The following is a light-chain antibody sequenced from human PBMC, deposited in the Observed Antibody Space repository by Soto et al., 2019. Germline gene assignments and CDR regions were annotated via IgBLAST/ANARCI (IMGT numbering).Light chain of an antibody. CDR1: QGVGRN. CDR2: AAS. V-gene: IGKV3-15*01. Sequence: EIVITQSPATLSVSPGEGVTLACRASQGVGRNFAWYQQKPGQAPRLLIYAASTRATGIPARFSGSGSGTEFTLTISSLQSEDFAVYYCQQYTKWWTFGQGTKLEIK. J-gene: IGKJ1*01. CDR3: QQYTKWWT.